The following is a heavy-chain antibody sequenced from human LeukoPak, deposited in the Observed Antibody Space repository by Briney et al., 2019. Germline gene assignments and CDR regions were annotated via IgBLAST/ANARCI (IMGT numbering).Heavy chain of an antibody. V-gene: IGHV4-59*11. CDR1: DGSIRRHY. CDR3: ARGGGHSDKSQDFDR. D-gene: IGHD6-13*01. Sequence: PSETLSLTCTVSDGSIRRHYWSWIRQSPGKGLEWIGYISNSGSSKQNASLKSRVTISIDTSKNQFSLKLSSVTAADTAIYYCARGGGHSDKSQDFDRWGQGALVTVSS. CDR2: ISNSGSS. J-gene: IGHJ4*02.